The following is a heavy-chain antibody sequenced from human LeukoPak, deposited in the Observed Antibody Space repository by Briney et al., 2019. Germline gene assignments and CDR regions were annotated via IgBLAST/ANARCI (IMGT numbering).Heavy chain of an antibody. CDR3: ARESRGPDY. D-gene: IGHD5-24*01. CDR1: GGSISSRNW. J-gene: IGHJ4*02. Sequence: SGTLSLTCGVSGGSISSRNWWCWVRQPPGKGLEWIGEIYHSGSTNYNPSLKNRVTISVDKSKNQFSLKLTSVTAADTAVYCCARESRGPDYWGQGTLVTVSS. CDR2: IYHSGST. V-gene: IGHV4-4*01.